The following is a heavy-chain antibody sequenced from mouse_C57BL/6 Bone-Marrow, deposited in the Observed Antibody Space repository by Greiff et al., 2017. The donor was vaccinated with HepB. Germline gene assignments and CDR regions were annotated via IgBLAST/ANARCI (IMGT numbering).Heavy chain of an antibody. CDR1: GYSFTDYN. V-gene: IGHV1-39*01. CDR3: ARAIASYSNYDNYAMDY. D-gene: IGHD2-5*01. Sequence: EVQLQQSGPELVKPGASVKISCKASGYSFTDYNMNWVKQSNGKSLEWIGVINPNYGTTSYNQKFKGKATLTVDQSSSTAYMQLNSLTSEDSAVYYCARAIASYSNYDNYAMDYWGQGTSVTVSS. J-gene: IGHJ4*01. CDR2: INPNYGTT.